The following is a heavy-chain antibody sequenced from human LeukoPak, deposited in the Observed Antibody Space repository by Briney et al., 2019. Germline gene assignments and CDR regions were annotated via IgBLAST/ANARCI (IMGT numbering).Heavy chain of an antibody. CDR3: ARTIVGATVDWYFDL. V-gene: IGHV3-11*04. D-gene: IGHD1-26*01. CDR2: ISDRGSSK. J-gene: IGHJ2*01. CDR1: GFNFGDFY. Sequence: GGSLRLSCAASGFNFGDFYMSWIRQAPGKGLEFISYISDRGSSKDYVDSVRGQFTISRDNANNSLYLQMNTLRVEDTAIYYCARTIVGATVDWYFDLWGHGSTVTVSS.